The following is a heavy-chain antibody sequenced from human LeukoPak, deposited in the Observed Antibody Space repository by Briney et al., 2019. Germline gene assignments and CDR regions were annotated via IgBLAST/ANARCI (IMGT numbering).Heavy chain of an antibody. CDR3: TTGGWYGGDF. CDR1: GFIFSNAW. J-gene: IGHJ4*02. V-gene: IGHV3-15*01. Sequence: GGSLRLSCAASGFIFSNAWMSWVRQTPGKGLEWVGRLKSKIDGGTIDYAAPVRGRFTISRDDSKNTLYLQINSLGTEDTGVYYCTTGGWYGGDFWGQGTLVTVSS. D-gene: IGHD6-19*01. CDR2: LKSKIDGGTI.